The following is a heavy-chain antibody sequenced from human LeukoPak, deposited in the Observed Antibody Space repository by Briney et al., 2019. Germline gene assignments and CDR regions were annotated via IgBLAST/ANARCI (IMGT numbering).Heavy chain of an antibody. D-gene: IGHD3-22*01. Sequence: PGGSLRLSCAASGFIFDDHGMHWVRQAPGKGLEWVSGISWSSGIIGYADSVKGRFTISRDNAKNSLYLQMESLRAEDTAVYYCATISQVSYYDSVYYYLDVWGKGTTVTVSS. CDR3: ATISQVSYYDSVYYYLDV. CDR1: GFIFDDHG. CDR2: ISWSSGII. V-gene: IGHV3-9*01. J-gene: IGHJ6*03.